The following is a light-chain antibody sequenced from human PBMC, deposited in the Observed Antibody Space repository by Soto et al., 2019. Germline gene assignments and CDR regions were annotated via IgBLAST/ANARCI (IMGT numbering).Light chain of an antibody. CDR2: GNT. V-gene: IGLV1-40*01. CDR3: QSYDSSLSTYV. CDR1: SSNIGAGFD. J-gene: IGLJ1*01. Sequence: QTVVTQPPSVSGAPGQRVTISCTGSSSNIGAGFDVHWYHQLPGTAPKLLIYGNTNRPSGVPDRFSGSKSGTSASLAITGLQAEDEADFYCQSYDSSLSTYVFGTGTKVTVL.